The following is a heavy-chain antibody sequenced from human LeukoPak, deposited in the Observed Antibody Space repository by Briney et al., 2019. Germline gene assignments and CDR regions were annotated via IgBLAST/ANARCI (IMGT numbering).Heavy chain of an antibody. J-gene: IGHJ4*02. Sequence: GGSLRLSCATSGFIFSNYALMWVRQAPGKGLEWVSAISGSGGSTYYADSVKGRFTISRDNSKNTLYLQMNSLRAEDTAVYYCAKIAAAGTTSLDYWGQGTLVTVSS. CDR2: ISGSGGST. CDR1: GFIFSNYA. D-gene: IGHD6-13*01. CDR3: AKIAAAGTTSLDY. V-gene: IGHV3-23*01.